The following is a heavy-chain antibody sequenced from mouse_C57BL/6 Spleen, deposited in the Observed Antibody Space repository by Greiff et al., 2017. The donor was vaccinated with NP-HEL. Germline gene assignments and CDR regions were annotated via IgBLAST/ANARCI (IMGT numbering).Heavy chain of an antibody. V-gene: IGHV1-39*01. D-gene: IGHD1-1*01. J-gene: IGHJ4*01. CDR1: GYSFTDYN. CDR3: ARSITTVVAGRGYAMDY. CDR2: INPNYGTT. Sequence: EVKLMESGPELVKPGASVKISCKASGYSFTDYNMNWVKQSNGKSLEWIGVINPNYGTTSYNQKFKGKATLTVDQSSSTAYMQLNSLTSEDSAVYYCARSITTVVAGRGYAMDYWGQGTSVTVSS.